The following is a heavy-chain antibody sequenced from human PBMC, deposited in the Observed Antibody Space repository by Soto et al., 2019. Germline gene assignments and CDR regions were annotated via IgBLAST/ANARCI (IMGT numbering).Heavy chain of an antibody. CDR3: ARGAGNYDILTGYYWSYYYYGMDV. CDR2: INHSGST. CDR1: GGSFSGYY. D-gene: IGHD3-9*01. V-gene: IGHV4-34*01. J-gene: IGHJ6*02. Sequence: SETLSLTCAVYGGSFSGYYWSWIRQPPGKGLEWIGEINHSGSTNYNPSLKSRVTISVDTSKNQFSLKLSSVTAADTAVYYCARGAGNYDILTGYYWSYYYYGMDVWGQGTTVTVSS.